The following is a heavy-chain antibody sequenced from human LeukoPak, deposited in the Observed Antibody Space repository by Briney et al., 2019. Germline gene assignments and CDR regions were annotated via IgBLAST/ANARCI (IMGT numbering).Heavy chain of an antibody. Sequence: SETLSLTCTVPGASISSGDYYWNWIRQPAGKGLEWIGRIYTSGSTNYNPSLKSRVTISADTSKNQFSLKLSSVTAADTAVYYCARRGDVWGKGTTVTISS. CDR3: ARRGDV. CDR2: IYTSGST. V-gene: IGHV4-61*02. CDR1: GASISSGDYY. J-gene: IGHJ6*04.